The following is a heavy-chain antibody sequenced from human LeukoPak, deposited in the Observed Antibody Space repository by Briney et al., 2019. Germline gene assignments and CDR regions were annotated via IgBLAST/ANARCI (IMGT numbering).Heavy chain of an antibody. CDR2: IIPIFGTA. D-gene: IGHD4-11*01. Sequence: SVKVSCKASGGTFSSYAISWVRQAPGQGLEWMGGIIPIFGTANYAQKFQGRVTITADESTSTAYMELSSLRSEDTAVYYCARLYSNYARYYYYYGTDVWGQGTTVTVSS. CDR3: ARLYSNYARYYYYYGTDV. V-gene: IGHV1-69*13. J-gene: IGHJ6*02. CDR1: GGTFSSYA.